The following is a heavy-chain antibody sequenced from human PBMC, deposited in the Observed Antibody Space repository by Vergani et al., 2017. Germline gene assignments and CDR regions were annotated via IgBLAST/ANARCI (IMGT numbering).Heavy chain of an antibody. J-gene: IGHJ5*02. V-gene: IGHV1-2*02. CDR1: GYTFTGYY. Sequence: QVQLVQSGAEVKKPGASVKVSCKASGYTFTGYYMHWVRQAPGQGLEWMGWINPNSGGTNYAQKFQGRVTMTRDTSISTTYMELSRLRADDTAVYYCVNWNYVVGWFAAWGQGTLVTVSS. CDR2: INPNSGGT. D-gene: IGHD1-7*01. CDR3: VNWNYVVGWFAA.